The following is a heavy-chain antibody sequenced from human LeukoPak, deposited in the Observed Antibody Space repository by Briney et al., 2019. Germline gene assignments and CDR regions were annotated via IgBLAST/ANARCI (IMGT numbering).Heavy chain of an antibody. V-gene: IGHV4-34*01. CDR1: GGSFSDYY. CDR2: INHSGST. D-gene: IGHD6-19*01. J-gene: IGHJ4*02. Sequence: SETLSLTXAVYGGSFSDYYWTWMRQPPGKGLEWIGDINHSGSTNLNPSLKSRVSISVDTSKNQFSLRLSSVTAADTAVYYCAREGAVAKRXDFFXXXGQGTLVT. CDR3: AREGAVAKRXDFFXX.